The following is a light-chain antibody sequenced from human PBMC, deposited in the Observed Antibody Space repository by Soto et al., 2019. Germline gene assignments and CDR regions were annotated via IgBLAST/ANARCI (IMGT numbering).Light chain of an antibody. CDR2: DAS. V-gene: IGKV3-11*01. CDR1: QSVSSY. CDR3: QQRSIWPLT. J-gene: IGKJ5*01. Sequence: EFVLSQSPATLSLSPGDRATLSCRASQSVSSYFAWYQQKPGQAPRLLIYDASNRATGIPARFSGSGSGTDFTLTISSLEAEDFAVYYCQQRSIWPLTFGQGTRLEIK.